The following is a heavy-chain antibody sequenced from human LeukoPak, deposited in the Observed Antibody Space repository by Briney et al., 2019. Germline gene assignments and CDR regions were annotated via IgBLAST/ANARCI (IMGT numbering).Heavy chain of an antibody. CDR1: GGTFSSYA. D-gene: IGHD2-15*01. J-gene: IGHJ3*02. Sequence: SVKVSCKASGGTFSSYAISWVRQAPGQGLEWMGGIIPIFGTANYAQKFQGRVTITADASTSTAYMELSSLRSEDTAVYYCARDPYEYCSGGSCEDAFDIWGQGTMVTVSS. V-gene: IGHV1-69*13. CDR3: ARDPYEYCSGGSCEDAFDI. CDR2: IIPIFGTA.